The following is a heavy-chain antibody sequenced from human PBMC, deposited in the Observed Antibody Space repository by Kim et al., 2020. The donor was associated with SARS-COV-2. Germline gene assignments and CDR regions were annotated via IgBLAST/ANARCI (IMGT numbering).Heavy chain of an antibody. D-gene: IGHD3-3*02. Sequence: SLKSRVTISVDTSKNQFSLKLSSVTAADTAVYYCARFFIFGVVRRYGMDVWGQGTTVTVSS. CDR3: ARFFIFGVVRRYGMDV. J-gene: IGHJ6*02. V-gene: IGHV4-59*01.